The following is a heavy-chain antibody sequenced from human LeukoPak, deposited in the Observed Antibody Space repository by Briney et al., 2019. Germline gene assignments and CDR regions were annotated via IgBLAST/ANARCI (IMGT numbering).Heavy chain of an antibody. CDR3: AREPETTVAIKPNASHYYMDV. CDR2: INHSGST. J-gene: IGHJ6*03. CDR1: GGSFSGYY. Sequence: SETLSLTCAVYGGSFSGYYWSWIRQPPGKGLEWIGEINHSGSTNYNPSLKSRVTISVDTSKNQFSLKLSSVTAADTAVYYCAREPETTVAIKPNASHYYMDVWGKGTTVTVSS. V-gene: IGHV4-34*01. D-gene: IGHD4-17*01.